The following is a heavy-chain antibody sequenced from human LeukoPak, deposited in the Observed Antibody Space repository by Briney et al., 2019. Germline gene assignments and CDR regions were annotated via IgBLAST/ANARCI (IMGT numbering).Heavy chain of an antibody. J-gene: IGHJ4*02. CDR2: IYYSGST. CDR3: ARYPGLEGAGSKGAFDY. D-gene: IGHD3-10*01. CDR1: GGSISSYY. Sequence: KSSETLSLTCTVSGGSISSYYWSWIRQPPGKGLEWIGYIYYSGSTNYNPSLKSRVTISVDMSKNQFSLKLRSVTAADTAVYYCARYPGLEGAGSKGAFDYWGQGTLVTVSS. V-gene: IGHV4-59*01.